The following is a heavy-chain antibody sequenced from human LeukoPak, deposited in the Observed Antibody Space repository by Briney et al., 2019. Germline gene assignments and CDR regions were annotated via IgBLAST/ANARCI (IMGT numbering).Heavy chain of an antibody. D-gene: IGHD3-10*01. J-gene: IGHJ4*02. CDR2: IYTSGST. CDR1: GGSISSGSYY. Sequence: PSQTLSLTCTVSGGSISSGSYYWSWIRQPAGKGLEWIGRIYTSGSTNYNPSLKSRVTISVDTSKNQFSLKLSSVTAADTAVYYCARAPLWFGELPSDYRGQGTLVTVSS. V-gene: IGHV4-61*02. CDR3: ARAPLWFGELPSDY.